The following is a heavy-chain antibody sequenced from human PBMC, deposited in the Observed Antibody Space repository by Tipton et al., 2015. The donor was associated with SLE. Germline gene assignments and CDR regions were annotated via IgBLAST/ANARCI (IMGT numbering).Heavy chain of an antibody. CDR2: IYYSGST. D-gene: IGHD3-22*01. V-gene: IGHV4-39*01. J-gene: IGHJ3*02. CDR3: ARPLGVVVIPDAFDI. Sequence: TLSLTCTVSGGSISSYYWGWIRQPPGKGLEWIGSIYYSGSTYYNPSLKSRVTISVDTSKNQFSLKLSSVTAADTAVYYCARPLGVVVIPDAFDIWGQGTMVTVSS. CDR1: GGSISSYY.